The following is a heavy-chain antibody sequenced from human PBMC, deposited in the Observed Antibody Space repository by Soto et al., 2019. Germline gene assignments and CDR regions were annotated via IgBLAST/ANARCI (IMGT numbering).Heavy chain of an antibody. CDR1: GFTFSSYA. V-gene: IGHV3-30-3*01. CDR3: ARDSYGMDV. CDR2: ISYDGSNK. J-gene: IGHJ6*02. Sequence: QVQLVESGGGVVQPGRSLRLSCAASGFTFSSYAMHWARQAPGKGLEWVAVISYDGSNKYYADSVKGRFTISRDNSKNTLYLQMNSLRAEDTAVYYCARDSYGMDVWGQGTTVTVSS.